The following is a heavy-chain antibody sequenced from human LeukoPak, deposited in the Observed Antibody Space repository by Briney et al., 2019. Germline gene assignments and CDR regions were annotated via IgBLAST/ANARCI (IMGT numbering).Heavy chain of an antibody. V-gene: IGHV7-4-1*02. D-gene: IGHD2-15*01. CDR3: ARALVVATPLRYYHYYMDV. J-gene: IGHJ6*03. CDR2: INTNTGNP. Sequence: ASVKVSRKASGYTFTSYGISWVRQAPGQGLEWMGWINTNTGNPTYAQGFTGRFVFSLDTSVSTAYLQISSLKAEDTAVYYCARALVVATPLRYYHYYMDVWGKGTTVTVSS. CDR1: GYTFTSYG.